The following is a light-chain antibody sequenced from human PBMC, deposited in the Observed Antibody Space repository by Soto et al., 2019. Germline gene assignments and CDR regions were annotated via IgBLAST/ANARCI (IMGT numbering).Light chain of an antibody. Sequence: QSVLTQPASVSGSPGQSITISCTGSRSDVGSYNLVSWYQHHPGKAPKLMIYDVNKRPSGVSNRFSGSKSGNTASLTISGLQPEDGADYYCCSYAGSSTVIFVGGTQLTVL. CDR3: CSYAGSSTVI. CDR2: DVN. J-gene: IGLJ2*01. CDR1: RSDVGSYNL. V-gene: IGLV2-23*02.